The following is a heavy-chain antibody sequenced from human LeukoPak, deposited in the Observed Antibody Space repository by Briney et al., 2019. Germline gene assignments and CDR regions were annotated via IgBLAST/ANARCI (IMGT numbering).Heavy chain of an antibody. CDR2: IYHSGST. Sequence: PSETLSLTCTVSGYSISSGYYWGWIRQPPGKGLEWIGSIYHSGSTYYNPSLKSRVTISVDTSKNQFSLKLSSVTAADTAVYYCARADTAIEYYFDYWGQGTLVTVSS. V-gene: IGHV4-38-2*02. CDR1: GYSISSGYY. D-gene: IGHD5-18*01. J-gene: IGHJ4*02. CDR3: ARADTAIEYYFDY.